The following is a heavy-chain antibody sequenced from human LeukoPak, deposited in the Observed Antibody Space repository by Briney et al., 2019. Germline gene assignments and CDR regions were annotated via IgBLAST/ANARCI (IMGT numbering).Heavy chain of an antibody. CDR3: ARVEGATLRAYFQH. Sequence: GGSLRLSCAASGFTFSSYSMNWVRQAPGKGLEWVSSISSSSSYIYYADSVKGRFTISRDNAKNSLYLQMNSLRAEDTAVYYCARVEGATLRAYFQHWGQGTLVTVSS. CDR1: GFTFSSYS. V-gene: IGHV3-21*04. D-gene: IGHD1-26*01. CDR2: ISSSSSYI. J-gene: IGHJ1*01.